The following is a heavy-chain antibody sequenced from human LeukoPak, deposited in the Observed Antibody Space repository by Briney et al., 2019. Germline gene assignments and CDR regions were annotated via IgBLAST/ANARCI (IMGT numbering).Heavy chain of an antibody. J-gene: IGHJ4*02. CDR3: ARDIEAAGLFLDY. CDR1: GFTFSSYW. V-gene: IGHV3-7*01. Sequence: TGGSLRLSCAASGFTFSSYWMTWVRQAPGKGLERVANIKYDGSEKDYMDSVKGRFTISRDNAKKSLYLQMNSLRAEDTAVYYCARDIEAAGLFLDYWGQGTLVTVSS. D-gene: IGHD6-13*01. CDR2: IKYDGSEK.